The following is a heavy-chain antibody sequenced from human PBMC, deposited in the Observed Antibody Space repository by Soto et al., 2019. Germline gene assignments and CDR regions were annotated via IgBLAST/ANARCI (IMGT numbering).Heavy chain of an antibody. CDR1: GFSVTTNY. V-gene: IGHV3-53*02. CDR3: AKKPPSSIQGCASGMDV. J-gene: IGHJ6*02. CDR2: TFTGGST. Sequence: EVQLVETGGGLIQPGGSLRLSCLASGFSVTTNYIIWVRQPPGKGLEWVSTTFTGGSTHYADSVKGRFSISRDNSKNTVYLQMNNLRVEDTAVYYCAKKPPSSIQGCASGMDVWGQGTTVSVSS.